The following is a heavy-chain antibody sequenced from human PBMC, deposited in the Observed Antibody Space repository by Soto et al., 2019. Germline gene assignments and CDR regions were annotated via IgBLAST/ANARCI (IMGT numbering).Heavy chain of an antibody. CDR3: ARVINFVQVVSGTGGVWHPPSSFDC. Sequence: GGSLRLSCAAAGFIVSNNYMRWVRQAPGKGLQWVSVIYAGGSTDYADSVKGRITIPRHNSKNAVHVRVSGLTREDTAVYYSARVINFVQVVSGTGGVWHPPSSFDCWGRGTLVTVSS. V-gene: IGHV3-53*04. D-gene: IGHD2-8*02. CDR1: GFIVSNNY. CDR2: IYAGGST. J-gene: IGHJ4*02.